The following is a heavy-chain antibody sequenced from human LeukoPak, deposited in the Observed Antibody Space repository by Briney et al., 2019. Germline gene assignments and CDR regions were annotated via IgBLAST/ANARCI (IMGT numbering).Heavy chain of an antibody. D-gene: IGHD3-10*01. CDR2: IRYDGSNK. CDR3: AKTWSPGGNYYGSGSYYRPYYMDV. J-gene: IGHJ6*03. CDR1: GFTFSSYG. Sequence: GGSLRLSCAASGFTFSSYGMHWVRQAPGKGLEWVAFIRYDGSNKYYADSVKGRFTISRDNSKNTLYLQMNSLRAEDTAVYYCAKTWSPGGNYYGSGSYYRPYYMDVWGKGTTVTVSS. V-gene: IGHV3-30*02.